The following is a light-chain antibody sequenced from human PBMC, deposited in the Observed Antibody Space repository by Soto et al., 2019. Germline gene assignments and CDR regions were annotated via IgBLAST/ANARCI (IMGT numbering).Light chain of an antibody. J-gene: IGKJ5*01. Sequence: DLVMTQTPVSSPVTLGQPASISCRSSQSLVHSDGGTYLSWLQQRPGQPPRVLIYRTSNRFSGVPDRFRGSGAGTDFTLEISRVEAEDVGIYYCMQTTQFPVTFGQGTRLEIK. CDR3: MQTTQFPVT. V-gene: IGKV2-24*01. CDR1: QSLVHSDGGTY. CDR2: RTS.